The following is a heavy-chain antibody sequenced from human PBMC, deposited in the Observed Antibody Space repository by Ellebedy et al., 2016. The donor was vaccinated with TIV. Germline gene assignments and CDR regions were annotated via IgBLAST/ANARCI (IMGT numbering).Heavy chain of an antibody. D-gene: IGHD3-10*01. Sequence: GESLKISCAASGFTFSSYAMSWVRQAPGKGLEWVSAISGSGGRTFYADSVKGRFTISRDNSKDTVFLQMNSLRPEDTPVYYCARDQGYGSGSLTGFDYWGQGALVTVSS. J-gene: IGHJ4*02. CDR3: ARDQGYGSGSLTGFDY. CDR2: ISGSGGRT. V-gene: IGHV3-23*01. CDR1: GFTFSSYA.